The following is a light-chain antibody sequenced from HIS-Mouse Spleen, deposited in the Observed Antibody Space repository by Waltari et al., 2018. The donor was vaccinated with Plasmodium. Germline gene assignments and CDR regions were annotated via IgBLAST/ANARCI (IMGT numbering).Light chain of an antibody. CDR2: EGS. CDR1: SSDVGSYNL. V-gene: IGLV2-23*01. J-gene: IGLJ3*02. Sequence: QSALTQPASVSGSPGQSIPISSTGTSSDVGSYNLVSWYQQHPGKAPKLMIYEGSKRPSGVSNRFSGSKSGNTASLTISGLQAEDEADYYCCSYAGSSTWVFGGGTKLTVL. CDR3: CSYAGSSTWV.